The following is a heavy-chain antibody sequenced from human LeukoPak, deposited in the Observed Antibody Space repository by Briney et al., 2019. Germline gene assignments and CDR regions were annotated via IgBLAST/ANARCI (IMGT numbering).Heavy chain of an antibody. CDR2: ISYDGSNK. V-gene: IGHV3-30-3*02. Sequence: GRSLRLSCAASGFTFSSYAMHWVRQAPGKGLEWVAVISYDGSNKYYADSVKGRFTISRDNSKNTLYLQMNSLRAEDTAVYYCAKTLLNSYGQNWGQGTLVTVSS. CDR1: GFTFSSYA. CDR3: AKTLLNSYGQN. J-gene: IGHJ4*02. D-gene: IGHD5-18*01.